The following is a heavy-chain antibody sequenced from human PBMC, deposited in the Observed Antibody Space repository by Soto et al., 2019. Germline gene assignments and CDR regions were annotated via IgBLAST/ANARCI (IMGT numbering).Heavy chain of an antibody. CDR2: IIPISETT. V-gene: IGHV1-69*01. CDR3: ARSQGSSTSLEIYYYYYYGMDV. D-gene: IGHD2-2*01. J-gene: IGHJ6*02. Sequence: QVQLVQSGAEVKKPGSSVKVSCKASGGTFSSYAISWLRQAPGQGLEWMGGIIPISETTNYAQKFQGRVTITADESKSTAYMELNSLRSEDTAVYYCARSQGSSTSLEIYYYYYYGMDVWGQGTTVTVSS. CDR1: GGTFSSYA.